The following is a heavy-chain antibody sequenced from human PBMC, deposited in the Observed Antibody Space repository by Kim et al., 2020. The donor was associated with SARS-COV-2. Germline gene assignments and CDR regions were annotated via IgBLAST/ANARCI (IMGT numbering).Heavy chain of an antibody. V-gene: IGHV1-3*01. D-gene: IGHD2-21*02. CDR1: GYTFTSYA. CDR3: ARGLSGLFDT. CDR2: VHAGNGKT. J-gene: IGHJ3*02. Sequence: ASVKVSCKASGYTFTSYAIHWVRQAPGQRLEWMGWVHAGNGKTKYSQKFQDRGTITGDTPASTGYMELSSLTSEDTALYFCARGLSGLFDTWGQGTMVTVSS.